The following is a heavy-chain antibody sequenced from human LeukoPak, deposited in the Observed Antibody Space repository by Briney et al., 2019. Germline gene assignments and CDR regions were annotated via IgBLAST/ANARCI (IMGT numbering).Heavy chain of an antibody. CDR3: ATLRGASTAVFDS. Sequence: SETLSLTCTVSGGSISYDYWSWIRQSPGKRLEWIGYIHYSGATNYSPSLKSRVTISVDTSKNQFSLKLSSVTAADTALYYCATLRGASTAVFDSWGQGALVTVSS. CDR1: GGSISYDY. J-gene: IGHJ4*02. V-gene: IGHV4-59*08. D-gene: IGHD2-21*02. CDR2: IHYSGAT.